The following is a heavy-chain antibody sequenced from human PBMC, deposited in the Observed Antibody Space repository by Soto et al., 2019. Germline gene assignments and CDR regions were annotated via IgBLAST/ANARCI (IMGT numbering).Heavy chain of an antibody. CDR2: IFPSGTT. Sequence: SETLSLTCGVSGGSLSGATYSWNWIRQPPGKGLEWIGYIFPSGTTYYNPSLKRRVTISIYVSKNQFSLSLRSLTAADTAFYYCSRSREFDYCSQGTLVTVSS. J-gene: IGHJ4*02. CDR3: SRSREFDY. V-gene: IGHV4-30-2*01. CDR1: GGSLSGATYS.